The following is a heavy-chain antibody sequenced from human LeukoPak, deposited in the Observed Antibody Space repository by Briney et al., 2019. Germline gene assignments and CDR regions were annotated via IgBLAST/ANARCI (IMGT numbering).Heavy chain of an antibody. V-gene: IGHV1-18*01. CDR2: ISAYNDNT. Sequence: ASVKVSCKASGYSFAEYGISWVRQAPGQGLEWMGWISAYNDNTDYAQKFQGRVAMTTDTSTSTAYMELRSLTSDDTAVYYCARDGYYYYGSGRSEPSDYWGQGTLVTVSS. CDR3: ARDGYYYYGSGRSEPSDY. CDR1: GYSFAEYG. J-gene: IGHJ4*02. D-gene: IGHD3-10*01.